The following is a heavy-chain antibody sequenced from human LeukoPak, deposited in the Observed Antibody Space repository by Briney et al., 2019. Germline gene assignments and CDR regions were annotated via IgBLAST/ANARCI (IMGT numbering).Heavy chain of an antibody. CDR3: AKSGTVTIDY. J-gene: IGHJ4*02. Sequence: EWVSAISGRGGSTYYADSVKGRFTISRDNSKNTLYLQMNSLRAEDTAVYYCAKSGTVTIDYWGQGTLVTVSS. V-gene: IGHV3-23*01. CDR2: ISGRGGST. D-gene: IGHD4-11*01.